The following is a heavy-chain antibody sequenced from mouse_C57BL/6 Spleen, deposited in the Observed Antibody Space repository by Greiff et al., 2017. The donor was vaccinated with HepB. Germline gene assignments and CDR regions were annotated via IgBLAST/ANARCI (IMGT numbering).Heavy chain of an antibody. CDR3: TRDGSTWFAY. CDR1: GFTFSSYA. V-gene: IGHV5-9-1*02. D-gene: IGHD1-1*01. Sequence: EVHLVESGECLVKPGGSLKLSCAASGFTFSSYAMSWVRQTPEKRLEWVAYISSGGDYIYYADTVKGRFTISRDNARNTLYLQMSSLKSEDTAMYYCTRDGSTWFAYWGQGTLVTVSA. CDR2: ISSGGDYI. J-gene: IGHJ3*01.